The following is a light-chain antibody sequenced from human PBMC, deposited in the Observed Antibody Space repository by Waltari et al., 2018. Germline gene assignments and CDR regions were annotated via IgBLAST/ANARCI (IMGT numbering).Light chain of an antibody. CDR2: DVS. CDR1: SRDIGGYNY. J-gene: IGLJ2*01. CDR3: SSYIDSSTLEL. V-gene: IGLV2-14*03. Sequence: QSALTQPASVSGSPGQSITIPCTGTSRDIGGYNYFSWYQQVPGKAPKLMIYDVSNPPSGVSSRFSGSKSGNPASLTISGLQAEDEADYFCSSYIDSSTLELFGGGTSLTVL.